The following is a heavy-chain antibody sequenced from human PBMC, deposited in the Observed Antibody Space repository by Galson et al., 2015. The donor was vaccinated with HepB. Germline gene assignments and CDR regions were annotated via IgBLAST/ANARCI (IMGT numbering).Heavy chain of an antibody. Sequence: SVKVSCKASGYTFTGYYMHWVRQAPGQGLEWMGWINPNSGGTNYAQKFQGRVTMTRDTSISTAYMELSRLRSDDTAVYYCAREGKTGIAAAEAHWYFDLWGRGTLVTVSS. D-gene: IGHD6-13*01. CDR1: GYTFTGYY. CDR2: INPNSGGT. V-gene: IGHV1-2*02. CDR3: AREGKTGIAAAEAHWYFDL. J-gene: IGHJ2*01.